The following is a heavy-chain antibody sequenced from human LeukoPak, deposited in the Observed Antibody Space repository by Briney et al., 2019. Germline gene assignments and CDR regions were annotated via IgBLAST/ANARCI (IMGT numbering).Heavy chain of an antibody. J-gene: IGHJ4*02. D-gene: IGHD3-16*01. CDR2: IYYSGST. CDR1: GGSISSSSYY. V-gene: IGHV4-39*01. Sequence: PSETLSLTCTVSGGSISSSSYYWGWIRQPPGKGLEWIGSIYYSGSTYYNPSLKSRVTIFVDTSKNQFSLKLSSVTAADTAVYYCARNFYDYVWGSYPHYWGQGTLVTVSS. CDR3: ARNFYDYVWGSYPHY.